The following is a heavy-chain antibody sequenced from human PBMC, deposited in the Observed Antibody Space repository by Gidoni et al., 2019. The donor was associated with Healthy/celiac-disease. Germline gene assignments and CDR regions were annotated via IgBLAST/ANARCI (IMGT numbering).Heavy chain of an antibody. J-gene: IGHJ2*01. CDR1: GGSFRCYY. V-gene: IGHV4-34*01. CDR2: INHSGST. D-gene: IGHD3-22*01. Sequence: QVQLQQWGAGLLKPSETLSLTCAVYGGSFRCYYWSWIRQPPGKGLEWIGEINHSGSTNYNPSLKSRVTISVDTSKNQFSLKLSSVTAADTAVYYCARGRWITMIVGRYFDLWGRGTLVTVSS. CDR3: ARGRWITMIVGRYFDL.